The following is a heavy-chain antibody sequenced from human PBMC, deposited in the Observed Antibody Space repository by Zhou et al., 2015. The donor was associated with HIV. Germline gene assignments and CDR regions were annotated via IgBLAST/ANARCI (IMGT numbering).Heavy chain of an antibody. CDR3: ASQRITIFGVVIIRGWFDP. D-gene: IGHD3-3*01. CDR1: GGTFSSYA. CDR2: IIPIFGTA. Sequence: QVQLVQSGAEVKKPGSSVKVSCKASGGTFSSYAISWVRQAPGQGLEWMGGIIPIFGTANYAQKFQGRVTITADESTSTAYMELSSLRSEDTAVYYCASQRITIFGVVIIRGWFDPWGQGTLVTVSS. J-gene: IGHJ5*02. V-gene: IGHV1-69*01.